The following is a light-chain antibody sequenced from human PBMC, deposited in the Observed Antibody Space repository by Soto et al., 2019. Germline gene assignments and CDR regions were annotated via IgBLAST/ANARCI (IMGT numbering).Light chain of an antibody. V-gene: IGKV3-20*01. CDR3: QHYDTSPPLT. CDR2: AAS. CDR1: QSVRSNF. J-gene: IGKJ4*01. Sequence: EMVLTQSPGTLSLSPGDRATLSCRASQSVRSNFLAWYQQKPGQAPRLLIYAASSRATGIPGRFSGSGSGTDFTLTLSRLEPEDLAVDYCQHYDTSPPLTFGGGTRVEIK.